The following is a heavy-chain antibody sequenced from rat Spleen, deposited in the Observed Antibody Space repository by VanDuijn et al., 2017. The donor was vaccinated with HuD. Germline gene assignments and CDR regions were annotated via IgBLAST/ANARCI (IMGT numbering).Heavy chain of an antibody. Sequence: EVQLVESGGGLVQPGRSLKLSCAASGFTFSSYDMAWVRQAPKKGLEWVASISPSGTNTYYRDSVKGRFTVSRDNAKSTLYLQMDSLRSEDTATYYCARRGYYDGYYVTPFDYWGQGVMVTVSS. CDR1: GFTFSSYD. CDR2: ISPSGTNT. V-gene: IGHV5-25*01. D-gene: IGHD1-12*03. CDR3: ARRGYYDGYYVTPFDY. J-gene: IGHJ2*01.